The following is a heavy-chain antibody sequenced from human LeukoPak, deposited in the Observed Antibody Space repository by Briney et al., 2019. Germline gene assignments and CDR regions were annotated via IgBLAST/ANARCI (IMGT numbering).Heavy chain of an antibody. V-gene: IGHV1-46*01. CDR1: GYTFTSYY. CDR2: INPSGGST. D-gene: IGHD6-13*01. J-gene: IGHJ6*02. CDR3: ARDGCRSSSWCYYYYYGMDV. Sequence: ASVKVSCKASGYTFTSYYMHWVRQAPGQGLEWMGLINPSGGSTSYAQKFQGRVTMTRDTSTSTVYMELSSLRSEDTAVYYCARDGCRSSSWCYYYYYGMDVWGQGTTVTVSS.